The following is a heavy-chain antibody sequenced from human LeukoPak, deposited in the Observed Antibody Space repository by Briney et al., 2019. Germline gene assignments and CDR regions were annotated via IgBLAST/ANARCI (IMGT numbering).Heavy chain of an antibody. D-gene: IGHD3-22*01. CDR1: GGSISSSSYY. CDR2: IYYSGSI. J-gene: IGHJ3*02. Sequence: SETLSLTCTVSGGSISSSSYYWGWIRQPPGKGLEWIGSIYYSGSIYYNPSLKSRVTISVDTSKNQFSLKLSSVTAADTAVYYCARPNYDSSTRGAFDIWGQGTMVTVSS. CDR3: ARPNYDSSTRGAFDI. V-gene: IGHV4-39*01.